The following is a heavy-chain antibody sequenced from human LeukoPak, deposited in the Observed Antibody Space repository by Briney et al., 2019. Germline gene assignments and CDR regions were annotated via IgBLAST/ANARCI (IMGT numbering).Heavy chain of an antibody. Sequence: SETLSLTCTVSGGSISSSSYYWGWIRQPPGKGLEWIGSIYYSGSTYYNPSLKSRVTISVDTSKNQFSLKLSSVTAADTAVYYCARVWNVAYFDYWGQGTLVTVSS. CDR2: IYYSGST. CDR1: GGSISSSSYY. CDR3: ARVWNVAYFDY. J-gene: IGHJ4*02. V-gene: IGHV4-39*07. D-gene: IGHD1-1*01.